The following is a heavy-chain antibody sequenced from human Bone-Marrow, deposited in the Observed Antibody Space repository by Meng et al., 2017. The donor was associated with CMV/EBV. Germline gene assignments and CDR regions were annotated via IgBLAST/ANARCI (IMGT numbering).Heavy chain of an antibody. J-gene: IGHJ3*02. V-gene: IGHV3-13*01. D-gene: IGHD1-26*01. Sequence: GGSLRLSCAASGFTFSSYDMHWVRQATGKGLEWVSAIGTAGDTYYPGSVKGRFTISRENAKNSLYLQMNSLRAGDTAVYYCARSPSGSYYGDAFDIWGQGTMVTI. CDR2: IGTAGDT. CDR1: GFTFSSYD. CDR3: ARSPSGSYYGDAFDI.